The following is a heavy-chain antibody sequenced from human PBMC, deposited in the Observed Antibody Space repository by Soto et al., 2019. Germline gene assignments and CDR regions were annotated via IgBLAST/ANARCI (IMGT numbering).Heavy chain of an antibody. CDR2: ISYDGSNK. CDR3: AKAAATYYCSGGYCYTYYFDS. V-gene: IGHV3-30*18. J-gene: IGHJ4*02. CDR1: GFPFSNYD. Sequence: QVQLVESGGGVIQPGRSLRLSCAASGFPFSNYDMHWVRQAPGKGLEWVAVISYDGSNKYYADSVRDRFTIFRDNSKNTLYLQMNSLRADDTAVYYCAKAAATYYCSGGYCYTYYFDSWGQGTLVTVSS. D-gene: IGHD2-15*01.